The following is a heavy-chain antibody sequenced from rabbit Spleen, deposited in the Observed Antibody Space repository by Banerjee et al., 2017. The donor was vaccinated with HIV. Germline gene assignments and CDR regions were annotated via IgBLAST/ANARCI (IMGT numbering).Heavy chain of an antibody. D-gene: IGHD4-1*01. J-gene: IGHJ4*01. Sequence: QSLEESGGDLVKPGASLTLTCKASGFDFSSSYYMCWVRQAPEKGLELIACIDTSSVHTADATWAKGRFTISKTSSTTVTLQMTSLTAADTATYFCARDLAGVIGWNFGWWGPGTLVTVS. CDR2: IDTSSVHT. V-gene: IGHV1S40*01. CDR3: ARDLAGVIGWNFGW. CDR1: GFDFSSSYY.